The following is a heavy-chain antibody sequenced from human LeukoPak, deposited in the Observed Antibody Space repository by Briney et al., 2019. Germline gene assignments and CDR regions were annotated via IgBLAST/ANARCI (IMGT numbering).Heavy chain of an antibody. CDR1: GFTFDDYA. CDR3: AKDMRENYGMDV. J-gene: IGHJ6*02. CDR2: ISWNSGSI. V-gene: IGHV3-9*01. Sequence: PGGSLRLSCAASGFTFDDYAMHWVRQAPGKGLEWVSGISWNSGSIGYADSVKGRFTISRDNAKNSLYLQMNSLRAEDTALYYCAKDMRENYGMDVWGQGTTVTVSS.